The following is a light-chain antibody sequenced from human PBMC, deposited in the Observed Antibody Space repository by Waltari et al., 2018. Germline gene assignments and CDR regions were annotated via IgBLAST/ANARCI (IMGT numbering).Light chain of an antibody. Sequence: EVVMTQSPATLSVSPGGRATLSCRASQSIATNLAWYQQRRGQAPRLLIFDASTRATSISGRFSGSVSGTEFTLTISSLQSEDSAVYYCQQYNRWPPLTFGQGTRLEIK. V-gene: IGKV3-15*01. CDR1: QSIATN. CDR3: QQYNRWPPLT. CDR2: DAS. J-gene: IGKJ5*01.